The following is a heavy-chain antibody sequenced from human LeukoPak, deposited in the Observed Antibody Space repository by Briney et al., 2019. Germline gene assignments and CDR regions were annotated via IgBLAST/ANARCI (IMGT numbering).Heavy chain of an antibody. D-gene: IGHD3-22*01. CDR2: ISYDGSNK. J-gene: IGHJ3*02. Sequence: PGRSLRLSCAASGFTFSSYAMHWVRQAPGKGLEWVAVISYDGSNKYYADSVKGRFTISRDNSKNTLYLQMNSLRAEDTAVYYCARDHYDSSGYYRDRPNDAFDIWGQGTMVTVSS. CDR1: GFTFSSYA. V-gene: IGHV3-30-3*01. CDR3: ARDHYDSSGYYRDRPNDAFDI.